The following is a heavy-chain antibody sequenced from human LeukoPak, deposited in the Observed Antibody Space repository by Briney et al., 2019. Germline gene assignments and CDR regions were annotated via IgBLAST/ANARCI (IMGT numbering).Heavy chain of an antibody. J-gene: IGHJ5*02. CDR3: ARVKLIVVVSWFDP. V-gene: IGHV4-4*02. CDR1: GGSISSSYW. D-gene: IGHD3-22*01. CDR2: IDHSGST. Sequence: SETLSLTCAVSGGSISSSYWWSWVRQPPGKGLEWIGEIDHSGSTNYNPSPKSRVTISVDKSKNQFSLKLSSVTAADTAVYYCARVKLIVVVSWFDPWGQGTLVTVSS.